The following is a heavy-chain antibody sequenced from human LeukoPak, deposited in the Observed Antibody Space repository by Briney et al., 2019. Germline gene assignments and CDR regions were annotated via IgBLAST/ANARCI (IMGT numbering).Heavy chain of an antibody. J-gene: IGHJ4*02. CDR2: INPNSAGT. CDR1: GYIFTGYY. V-gene: IGHV1-2*02. D-gene: IGHD6-19*01. CDR3: ATYSGPPGY. Sequence: ASVKVSCTASGYIFTGYYVHWVRQAPGQGLEWMGWINPNSAGTQYAQKFQGRVTMTRDTSSSTACMELSRLKSDDTAVYYCATYSGPPGYWGQGTLVTVSS.